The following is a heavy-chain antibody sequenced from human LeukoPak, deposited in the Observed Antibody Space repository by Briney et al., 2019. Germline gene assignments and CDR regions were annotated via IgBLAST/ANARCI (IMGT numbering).Heavy chain of an antibody. CDR2: IRYDGSNK. J-gene: IGHJ4*02. CDR1: GFTFSSYG. CDR3: AKDHAYYGDYGESGHY. Sequence: PGGSLRLSCAASGFTFSSYGMHWVRQAPGKGLEWVAFIRYDGSNKYYADSVKGRFTISRDNSKNTLYLQMNSLRAEDTAVYYCAKDHAYYGDYGESGHYWGQGTLSPSPQ. V-gene: IGHV3-30*02. D-gene: IGHD4-17*01.